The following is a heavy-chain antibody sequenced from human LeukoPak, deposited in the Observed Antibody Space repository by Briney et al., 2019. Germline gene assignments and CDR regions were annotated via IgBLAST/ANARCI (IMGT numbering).Heavy chain of an antibody. Sequence: ASVKVSCKASGYTFTGYYLHWVRQAPGQGLEWMGWINPNSGGTNYAQKFQGRVTMTRDTSISTAYMELSSLRSDDTAMYYCATRGEGSSWTFDYWGRGTLVTVSS. CDR3: ATRGEGSSWTFDY. CDR2: INPNSGGT. CDR1: GYTFTGYY. V-gene: IGHV1-2*02. J-gene: IGHJ4*02. D-gene: IGHD6-13*01.